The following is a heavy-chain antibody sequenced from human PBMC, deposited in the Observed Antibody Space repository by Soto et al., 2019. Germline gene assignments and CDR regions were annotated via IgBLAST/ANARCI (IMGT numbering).Heavy chain of an antibody. V-gene: IGHV1-18*01. J-gene: IGHJ6*02. CDR2: ISAYNDYT. CDR1: GYTFISYG. CDR3: AREGYYSGSGSYSPPRYYGMDV. D-gene: IGHD3-10*01. Sequence: ASVKVSCKASGYTFISYGISWVRQAPGQGLEWMGWISAYNDYTSYAQKLQGRVTMTTDTSTRIAYLELRSLRSDDTAVYYCAREGYYSGSGSYSPPRYYGMDVWGQGXTVTVSS.